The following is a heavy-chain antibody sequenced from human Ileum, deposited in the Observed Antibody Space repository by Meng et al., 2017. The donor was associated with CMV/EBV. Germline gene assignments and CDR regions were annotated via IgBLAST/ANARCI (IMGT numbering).Heavy chain of an antibody. CDR3: ARDGNAGATMDY. D-gene: IGHD1-26*01. J-gene: IGHJ4*02. CDR2: IDSSSSYI. V-gene: IGHV3-21*01. Sequence: GESLKISCAASGFTFSTYGMNWVRQAPGKGLEWVSSIDSSSSYIYYADSLKGRFTISRDNAKTSLYLQMNSLRAEDTAVYYCARDGNAGATMDYWGQGTLVTVSS. CDR1: GFTFSTYG.